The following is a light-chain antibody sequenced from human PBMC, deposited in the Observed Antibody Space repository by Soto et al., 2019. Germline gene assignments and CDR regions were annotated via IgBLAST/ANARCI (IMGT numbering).Light chain of an antibody. J-gene: IGLJ1*01. CDR2: GVS. Sequence: SVLTQPASVSGSPGQSITISCTGTSSDVGGYNYVSWYQQHPGKAPKLMIYGVSNRPSGASNRFSGSKSGNTASLTISGLQAEDEADYYCSSYTSSSTQVFGTGTKVTVL. CDR1: SSDVGGYNY. V-gene: IGLV2-14*01. CDR3: SSYTSSSTQV.